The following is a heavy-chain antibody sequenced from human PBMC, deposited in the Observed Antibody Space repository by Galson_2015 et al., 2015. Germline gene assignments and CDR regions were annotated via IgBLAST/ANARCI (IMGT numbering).Heavy chain of an antibody. CDR3: ATYDFWSGYHDY. V-gene: IGHV4-59*08. CDR2: IFYSGST. D-gene: IGHD3-3*01. Sequence: ETLSLTCTVSGGSRSNYYWSWIRQPPGKGLEWIGYIFYSGSTNYNPSLKSRVTISKDTSKKQFSLKLSSVTAADTAAYYCATYDFWSGYHDYWGQGTLVTVSS. CDR1: GGSRSNYY. J-gene: IGHJ4*02.